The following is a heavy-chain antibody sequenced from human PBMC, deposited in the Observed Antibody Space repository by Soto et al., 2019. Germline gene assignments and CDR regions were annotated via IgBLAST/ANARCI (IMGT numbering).Heavy chain of an antibody. CDR1: GFTFSGSA. D-gene: IGHD3-3*01. J-gene: IGHJ4*02. Sequence: EVQLVESGGGLVQPGGSLKLSCAASGFTFSGSAMDWVRQASGRGLEWVGRIRSKANNYATTYVVSVKGRFTISRDDSRKTAYLQMNSLKPEDTAVYYCARGVYDLWNGHPRGLDYWGQGTVVTVSS. V-gene: IGHV3-73*02. CDR2: IRSKANNYAT. CDR3: ARGVYDLWNGHPRGLDY.